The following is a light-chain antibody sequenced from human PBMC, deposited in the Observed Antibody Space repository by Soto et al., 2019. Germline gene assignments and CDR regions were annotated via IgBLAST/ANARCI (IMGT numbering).Light chain of an antibody. Sequence: QSALTQPPSVSGAPGQRVTISCTGSSSNIGANSDVHWYQQLTGAAPKLLIYGNTNRPSGVSDRFSASKSGTSASLAITGLQAEDEADYYCQSYDNSLSGFYVLGTGTKVTVL. CDR1: SSNIGANSD. CDR2: GNT. V-gene: IGLV1-40*01. CDR3: QSYDNSLSGFYV. J-gene: IGLJ1*01.